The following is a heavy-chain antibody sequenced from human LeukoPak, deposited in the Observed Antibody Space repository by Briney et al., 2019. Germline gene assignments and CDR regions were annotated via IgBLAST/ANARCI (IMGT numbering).Heavy chain of an antibody. V-gene: IGHV4-39*01. D-gene: IGHD4-17*01. CDR2: IYYSGST. J-gene: IGHJ4*02. CDR3: ASVCGDYLSYFDY. CDR1: GVSISSSSYY. Sequence: PSETLSLTCTVSGVSISSSSYYWGWLRQPPGKGLEWIVSIYYSGSTYYNPSLKSRITISVDTSKNQFSLKLSSLTAADTAVYYCASVCGDYLSYFDYWGQGTLVTVSS.